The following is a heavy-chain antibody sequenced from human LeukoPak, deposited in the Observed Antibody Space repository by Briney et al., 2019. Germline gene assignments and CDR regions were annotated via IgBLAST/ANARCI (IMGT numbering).Heavy chain of an antibody. V-gene: IGHV1-2*02. J-gene: IGHJ4*02. CDR3: ARGEGVYDILTGYLGY. Sequence: ASVKVSCKASGYTFTGYYVHWVRQAPGQGLEWMGWINPNSGGTNYAQKFQGRVTMTRDTSISTAYMELSRLRSDDTAVYYCARGEGVYDILTGYLGYWGQGTLVTVSS. CDR2: INPNSGGT. D-gene: IGHD3-9*01. CDR1: GYTFTGYY.